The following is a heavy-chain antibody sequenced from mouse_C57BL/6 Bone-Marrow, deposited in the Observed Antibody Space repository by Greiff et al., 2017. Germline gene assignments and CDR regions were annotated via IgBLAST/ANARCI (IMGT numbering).Heavy chain of an antibody. Sequence: VQLQQSGAELVRPGASVKLSCTASGFNIKDYYMHWVKQRPEQGLEWIGRIDPEDGDTEYAPKFQGKATMTADTSSNTAYLQRSSLTSEDTAVYYGTARGIWRGFAYWGQGTLVTVSA. CDR2: IDPEDGDT. CDR1: GFNIKDYY. J-gene: IGHJ3*01. V-gene: IGHV14-1*01. D-gene: IGHD1-1*02. CDR3: TARGIWRGFAY.